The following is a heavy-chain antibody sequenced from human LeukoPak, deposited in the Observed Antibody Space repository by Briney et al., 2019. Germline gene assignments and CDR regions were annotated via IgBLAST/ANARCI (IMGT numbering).Heavy chain of an antibody. Sequence: SETLSPTCTVSGGSIISYYWSWIRQPPGKGLEWIGSIHNNGNTDYNRSLKSRVTIPVDTSKNQFSLKLSSVTAEDTAVYYCARGKVADFWSGYPYYYYHMDLWREGRTVTVSS. J-gene: IGHJ6*03. D-gene: IGHD3-3*01. CDR2: IHNNGNT. CDR1: GGSIISYY. CDR3: ARGKVADFWSGYPYYYYHMDL. V-gene: IGHV4-59*01.